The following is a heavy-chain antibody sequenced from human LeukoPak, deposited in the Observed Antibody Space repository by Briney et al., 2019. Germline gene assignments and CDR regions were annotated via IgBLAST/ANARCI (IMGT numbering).Heavy chain of an antibody. CDR3: ARVIGEAAGRVDV. V-gene: IGHV4-4*07. J-gene: IGHJ6*02. Sequence: SETLSLTCTVSGGSISSYYWIWIRQPAGKGLEWIGRISTSGSTNYNPSLKSRATMSVDTSKNQFSLKLSSLTAADTAVYYCARVIGEAAGRVDVWGQGTTVTVSS. CDR1: GGSISSYY. D-gene: IGHD6-13*01. CDR2: ISTSGST.